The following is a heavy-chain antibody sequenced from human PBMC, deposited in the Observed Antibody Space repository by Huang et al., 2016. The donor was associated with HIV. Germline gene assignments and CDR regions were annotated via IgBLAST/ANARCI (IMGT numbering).Heavy chain of an antibody. CDR3: AIHFGSLSGYFDS. J-gene: IGHJ4*02. CDR1: GVSITGSNYY. Sequence: QLQLQESGPGLVRPSETLSLICSVSGVSITGSNYYWVWIRQPPGKGLGWVGSIYYIRDTDYTPTLNVRVTLSVDTSKNRVSLVIRSVAVADTAIYYCAIHFGSLSGYFDSCGQGTLVPVSS. CDR2: IYYIRDT. D-gene: IGHD3-10*01. V-gene: IGHV4-39*01.